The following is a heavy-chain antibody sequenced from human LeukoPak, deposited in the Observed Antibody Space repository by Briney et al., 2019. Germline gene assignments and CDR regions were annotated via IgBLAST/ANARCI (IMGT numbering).Heavy chain of an antibody. CDR1: GFTFSNAW. V-gene: IGHV3-15*01. Sequence: GGSLRLSCAASGFTFSNAWMSWVRQAPGKGLEWVGRIKSKTDGGTTDYAAPVKGRFTISRDDSKNTLYLQMNSLKTEDTAVYYCTTESRLLWFGEQNEWSDYWGQGTLVTVSS. CDR3: TTESRLLWFGEQNEWSDY. J-gene: IGHJ4*02. CDR2: IKSKTDGGTT. D-gene: IGHD3-10*01.